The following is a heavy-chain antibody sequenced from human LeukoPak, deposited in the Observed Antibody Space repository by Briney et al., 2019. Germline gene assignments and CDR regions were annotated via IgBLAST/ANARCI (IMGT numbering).Heavy chain of an antibody. J-gene: IGHJ4*02. V-gene: IGHV3-23*01. CDR1: GFTFSDYY. Sequence: GGSLRLSCAASGFTFSDYYMSWIRQAPGKGLEWVSAISGSGGSTYYADSVKGRFTISRDNSKSTLYLQMNSLRAEDTAVYYCANLNAPYWGNFDYWGRGTLVTVSS. CDR2: ISGSGGST. D-gene: IGHD3-16*01. CDR3: ANLNAPYWGNFDY.